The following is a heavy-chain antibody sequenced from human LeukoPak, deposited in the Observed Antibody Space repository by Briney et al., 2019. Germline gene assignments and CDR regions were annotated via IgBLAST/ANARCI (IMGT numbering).Heavy chain of an antibody. CDR1: GCTFSSYS. CDR2: ISTSSSYI. Sequence: PGGSLRFSCAASGCTFSSYSMNWVRQAPGKGLEWVSSISTSSSYIHYADSVKGRFTISRDNAKNSLYLQMNSLRAEDTAVYYCASFSGYYFYFDYWGQGTLVTVSS. J-gene: IGHJ4*02. V-gene: IGHV3-21*01. D-gene: IGHD3-22*01. CDR3: ASFSGYYFYFDY.